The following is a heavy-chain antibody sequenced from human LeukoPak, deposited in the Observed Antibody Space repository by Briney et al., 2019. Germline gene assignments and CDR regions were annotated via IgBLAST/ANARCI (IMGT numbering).Heavy chain of an antibody. J-gene: IGHJ4*02. Sequence: GGSLRLSCAASGFTFSNYGMHWVRQAPGKGLEWVAFIRYDGSNKYYADSVKGRFTISRDNSKNTLYLQMNSLRAEDTAVYYCAKDTYCSGGSCYFHFDYWGQGTLVTVSS. CDR3: AKDTYCSGGSCYFHFDY. V-gene: IGHV3-30*02. D-gene: IGHD2-15*01. CDR2: IRYDGSNK. CDR1: GFTFSNYG.